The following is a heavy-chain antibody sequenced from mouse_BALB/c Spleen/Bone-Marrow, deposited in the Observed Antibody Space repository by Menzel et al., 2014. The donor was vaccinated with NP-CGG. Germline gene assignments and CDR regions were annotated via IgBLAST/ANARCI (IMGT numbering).Heavy chain of an antibody. CDR1: GFNIKDTY. V-gene: IGHV14-3*02. Sequence: LMESGAELVKPGASVKLSCTASGFNIKDTYMHWVKQRPEQGLEWIGRIDPANGNTKYDPKFQGKATITADTSSNTAYLQLSSLTSEDTAVYYCVSYYYGNYFDSWGQGTTLTVSS. D-gene: IGHD1-1*01. CDR2: IDPANGNT. J-gene: IGHJ2*01. CDR3: VSYYYGNYFDS.